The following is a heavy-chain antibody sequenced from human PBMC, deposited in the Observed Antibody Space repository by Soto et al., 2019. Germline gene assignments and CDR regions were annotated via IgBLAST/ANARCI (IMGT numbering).Heavy chain of an antibody. CDR1: GFTFSSYE. J-gene: IGHJ4*02. CDR2: ISSSGSTI. D-gene: IGHD5-12*01. Sequence: TGGSLRLSCAASGFTFSSYEMNWVRQAPGKGLEWVSYISSSGSTIYYADSVKGRFTISRDNAKNSLYLQMNSLRAEDTAVYYCARRRWLQTALIDYWGQGTLVTVSS. V-gene: IGHV3-48*03. CDR3: ARRRWLQTALIDY.